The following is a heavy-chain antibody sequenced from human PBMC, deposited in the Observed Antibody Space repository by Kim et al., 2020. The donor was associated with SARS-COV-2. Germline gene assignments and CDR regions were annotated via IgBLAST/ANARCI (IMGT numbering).Heavy chain of an antibody. V-gene: IGHV3-48*02. Sequence: SLQGRFTVSRDNAKDALCLRMNRLRDEDTAVYYCARDMEGSGTYHRFDYWGQGTLVTVSS. D-gene: IGHD3-10*01. CDR3: ARDMEGSGTYHRFDY. J-gene: IGHJ4*02.